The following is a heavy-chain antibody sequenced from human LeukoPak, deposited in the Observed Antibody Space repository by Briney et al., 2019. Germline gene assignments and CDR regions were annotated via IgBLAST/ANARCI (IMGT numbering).Heavy chain of an antibody. Sequence: GASVKVSCKASGGTFSSYAISWVRQAPGQGLEWMGGIIPIFGTASYAQKFQGRVTITTDESTSTAYMELSSLRSEDTAVYYCARDGGGVVVPAAMNYWGQGTLVTVSS. CDR3: ARDGGGVVVPAAMNY. CDR1: GGTFSSYA. CDR2: IIPIFGTA. J-gene: IGHJ4*02. D-gene: IGHD2-2*01. V-gene: IGHV1-69*05.